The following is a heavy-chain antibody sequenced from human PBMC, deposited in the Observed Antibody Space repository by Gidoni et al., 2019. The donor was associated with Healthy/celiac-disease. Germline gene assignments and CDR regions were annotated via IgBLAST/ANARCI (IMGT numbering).Heavy chain of an antibody. J-gene: IGHJ4*02. D-gene: IGHD4-17*01. Sequence: QVQLVQSGAEVKKPGSSVKVSCKASGGTFSSYAISWVRQAPGQGLEWMGRIIRIFGLANYEQKFQGRVTITADKSTSTAYMELSSLRSEDTAVYYCSVGGDYGGKHLDYWGQGTLVTVSS. CDR1: GGTFSSYA. CDR2: IIRIFGLA. CDR3: SVGGDYGGKHLDY. V-gene: IGHV1-69*04.